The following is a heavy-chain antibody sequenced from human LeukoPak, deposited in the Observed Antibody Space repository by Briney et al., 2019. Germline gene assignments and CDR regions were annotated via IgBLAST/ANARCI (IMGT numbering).Heavy chain of an antibody. CDR1: GFTFSSYW. D-gene: IGHD3-10*01. CDR2: INTDGSST. V-gene: IGHV3-74*01. CDR3: ARDGSMVRGAGGLNWFDP. J-gene: IGHJ5*02. Sequence: PGGSLRLSCAASGFTFSSYWMHWVRQAPGKGLVWVSRINTDGSSTSYADSVKGRFTISRDNAKNTLYLQMNSLRAEDTAVYYCARDGSMVRGAGGLNWFDPWGQGTLVTVSS.